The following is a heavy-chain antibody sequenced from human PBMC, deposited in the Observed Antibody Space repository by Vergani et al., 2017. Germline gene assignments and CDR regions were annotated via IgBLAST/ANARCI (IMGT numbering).Heavy chain of an antibody. J-gene: IGHJ4*02. V-gene: IGHV4-59*01. CDR2: IYYSGST. D-gene: IGHD5-18*01. CDR3: AREDGGYSS. Sequence: QVQLQESGPGLVKPSETLSLTCTVSGGSISSYYWSWIRQPPGKGLEWIGYIYYSGSTNYNPSLKSRVTISVDTSKNQFSLKLSSVTAADTAVYYCAREDGGYSSWGQGTLVTVSS. CDR1: GGSISSYY.